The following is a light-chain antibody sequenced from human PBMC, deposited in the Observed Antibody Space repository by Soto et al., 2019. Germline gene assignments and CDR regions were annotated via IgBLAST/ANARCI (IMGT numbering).Light chain of an antibody. CDR3: KQYYVIPLT. J-gene: IGKJ4*01. CDR1: QSVLYNSNNKNY. CDR2: WAS. Sequence: DIVMTQSPDSLAVSLGERATINCKSSQSVLYNSNNKNYLAWYQQKPGQPPKLLIYWASTRESGVPDRFSGSGSGTDFTLTTSSLQAEHVAICHWKQYYVIPLTFGGRTKVEIK. V-gene: IGKV4-1*01.